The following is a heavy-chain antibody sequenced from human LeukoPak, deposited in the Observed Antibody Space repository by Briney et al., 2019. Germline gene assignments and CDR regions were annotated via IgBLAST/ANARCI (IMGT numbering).Heavy chain of an antibody. D-gene: IGHD3-22*01. CDR2: ISAYNGNT. V-gene: IGHV1-18*01. CDR1: GYTFTSYG. CDR3: ARVTYYDSSGYYYYAFDI. J-gene: IGHJ3*02. Sequence: GASVKVSCKASGYTFTSYGISWVRQAPGQGLEWMGWISAYNGNTNYAQKLQGRVTMTTDTSTSTAYMELRSLRSDDTAVYYCARVTYYDSSGYYYYAFDIWGQGTMVTVSS.